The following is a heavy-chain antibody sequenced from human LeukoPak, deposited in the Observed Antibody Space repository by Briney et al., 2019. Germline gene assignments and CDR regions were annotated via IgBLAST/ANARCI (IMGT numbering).Heavy chain of an antibody. J-gene: IGHJ4*02. CDR3: ARAPVYCSGGSCWGYYFDY. Sequence: SETLSLTCAVSDGSISSGGYSWSWIRQPPGKGLEWIGYIYHSGSTYYNPSLKSRVTISVDRSKNQFSLKLSSVTAADTAVYYCARAPVYCSGGSCWGYYFDYWGQGTLVTVSS. V-gene: IGHV4-30-2*01. CDR2: IYHSGST. CDR1: DGSISSGGYS. D-gene: IGHD2-15*01.